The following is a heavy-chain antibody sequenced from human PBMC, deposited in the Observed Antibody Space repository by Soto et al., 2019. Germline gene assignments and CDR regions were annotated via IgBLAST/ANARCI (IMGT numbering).Heavy chain of an antibody. CDR3: ARERDSGYSYGYSDY. J-gene: IGHJ4*02. D-gene: IGHD5-18*01. CDR2: ISAYNGNT. Sequence: EASVKVSCKASGYTFTSYGISWVRQAPGQGLEWMGWISAYNGNTNYAQKLQGRVTMTTDTSTSTAYMELRSLRSDDTAVYYCARERDSGYSYGYSDYWGQGTLVTVSS. CDR1: GYTFTSYG. V-gene: IGHV1-18*01.